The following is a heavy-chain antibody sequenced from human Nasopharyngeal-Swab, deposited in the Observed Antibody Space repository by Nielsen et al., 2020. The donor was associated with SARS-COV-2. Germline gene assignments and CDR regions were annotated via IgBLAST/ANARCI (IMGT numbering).Heavy chain of an antibody. J-gene: IGHJ6*03. D-gene: IGHD6-6*01. V-gene: IGHV1-2*04. Sequence: ASVKVSCKASGYTFTGYYMHWVRQAPGQGLEWMGWINPNSGGTNYAQKFQGWVTMTRDTSISTAYMELSSLRSEDTAVYYCARSYSSSSSSFQNGYYYMDVWGKETTVTVSS. CDR2: INPNSGGT. CDR1: GYTFTGYY. CDR3: ARSYSSSSSSFQNGYYYMDV.